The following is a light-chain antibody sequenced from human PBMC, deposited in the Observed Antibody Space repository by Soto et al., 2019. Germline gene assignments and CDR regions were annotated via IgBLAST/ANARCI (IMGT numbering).Light chain of an antibody. CDR2: DAS. J-gene: IGKJ2*01. CDR1: QSVGDY. CDR3: QQRGNLYS. V-gene: IGKV3-11*01. Sequence: EIVLTQSPATLSLSLGERATLSCRASQSVGDYLAWYQQQPGQPPRLLIPDASNRAAGIPSSGSGSGSVTYFTLTISSLEPEDSAVYDCQQRGNLYSFGQGTKLEIK.